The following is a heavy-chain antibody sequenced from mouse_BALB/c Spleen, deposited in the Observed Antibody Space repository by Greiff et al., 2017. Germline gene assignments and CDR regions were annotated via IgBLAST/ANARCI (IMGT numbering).Heavy chain of an antibody. J-gene: IGHJ4*01. V-gene: IGHV10-1*02. CDR2: IRSKSNNYAT. D-gene: IGHD1-1*01. CDR1: GFTFNTYA. CDR3: VSGSSYMDY. Sequence: EVKLVESGGGLVQPKGSLKLSCAASGFTFNTYAMNWVRQAPGKGLEWVARIRSKSNNYATYYADSVKDRFTISRDDSQSMLYLQMNNLKTEDTAMYYCVSGSSYMDYWGQGTSVTVSS.